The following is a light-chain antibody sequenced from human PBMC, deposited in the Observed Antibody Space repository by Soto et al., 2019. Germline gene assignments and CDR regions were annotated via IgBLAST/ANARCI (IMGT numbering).Light chain of an antibody. Sequence: IGVTQSTATLSVSPGGRATLSCRASQGIXSTFAWYKSKPGQAPRFLXDAASTRDTGFPARLSGSGSGTEFTLTISSLQSEDFSAYYCQQYNSRTLTFGGGTKVDIK. CDR2: AAS. CDR1: QGIXST. J-gene: IGKJ4*01. CDR3: QQYNSRTLT. V-gene: IGKV3-15*01.